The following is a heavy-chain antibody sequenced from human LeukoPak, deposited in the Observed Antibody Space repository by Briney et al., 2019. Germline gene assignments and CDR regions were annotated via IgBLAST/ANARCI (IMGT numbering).Heavy chain of an antibody. CDR1: GFTFSSYG. CDR3: AKALGAAFDY. D-gene: IGHD3-10*01. V-gene: IGHV3-30*18. Sequence: GGSLRLSCAASGFTFSSYGIHWVRQAPGKGLEWVTVISYDGSNKYYPDSVKGRFTISRDNSKNTVYLQMNSLRAEDTAVYYCAKALGAAFDYWGQGTLVTVSS. J-gene: IGHJ4*02. CDR2: ISYDGSNK.